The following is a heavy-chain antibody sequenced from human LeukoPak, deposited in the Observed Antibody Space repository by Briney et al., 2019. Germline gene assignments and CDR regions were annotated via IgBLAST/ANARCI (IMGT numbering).Heavy chain of an antibody. V-gene: IGHV4-4*08. D-gene: IGHD6-13*01. Sequence: SETLSLTCTVSGGSMTGYFWTWIRQPPGKGLEWIGRIYTSGSTNYNPSLKSRVTISVDTSKNQFSLKLSSVTAADTAVYYCAREAIRPGIAAAAFDYWGQGTLVTVSS. CDR2: IYTSGST. CDR1: GGSMTGYF. J-gene: IGHJ4*02. CDR3: AREAIRPGIAAAAFDY.